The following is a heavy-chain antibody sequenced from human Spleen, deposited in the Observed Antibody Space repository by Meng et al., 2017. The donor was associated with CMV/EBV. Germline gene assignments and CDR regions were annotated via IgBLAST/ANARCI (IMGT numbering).Heavy chain of an antibody. Sequence: SVKVSCKASGGTFSSYPINWVRQAPGQGLEWMGRIISIPGIANYAQKFQGRVTITADKSTNTVYMELTNLKSDDTAVYYCASRRGAATIRRTHYGMDVWGQGTTVTVSS. CDR3: ASRRGAATIRRTHYGMDV. CDR1: GGTFSSYP. CDR2: IISIPGIA. J-gene: IGHJ6*02. V-gene: IGHV1-69*02. D-gene: IGHD5-12*01.